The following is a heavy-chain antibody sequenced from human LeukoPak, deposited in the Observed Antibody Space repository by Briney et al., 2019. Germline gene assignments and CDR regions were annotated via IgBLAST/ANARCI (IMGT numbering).Heavy chain of an antibody. J-gene: IGHJ5*02. CDR3: ARDVSYDSSASNWFDP. D-gene: IGHD3-22*01. CDR2: IYTSGST. CDR1: GGSISSYY. V-gene: IGHV4-4*07. Sequence: SETLSLTCTVSGGSISSYYWSWIRQPAGKGLEWIGRIYTSGSTNYNPSLKSRVTMSVDTSKNEFSLKLSSVTAADTAVYYCARDVSYDSSASNWFDPWGQGTLVTVSS.